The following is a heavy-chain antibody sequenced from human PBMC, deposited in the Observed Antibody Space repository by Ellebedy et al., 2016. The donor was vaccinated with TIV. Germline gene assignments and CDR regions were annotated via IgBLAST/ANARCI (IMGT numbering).Heavy chain of an antibody. CDR1: GAPISSNHW. CDR2: INHSGHT. CDR3: ARDRRTGPSSPPDGIDT. J-gene: IGHJ3*02. Sequence: SETLSLXXTVSGAPISSNHWCSWLRQPPGKGLEWIGEINHSGHTNYNSSLKSRVTISIDRSKNQFSLNLSSVTAADTAVYYCARDRRTGPSSPPDGIDTWGQGTMVTVSS. D-gene: IGHD1-1*01. V-gene: IGHV4-4*02.